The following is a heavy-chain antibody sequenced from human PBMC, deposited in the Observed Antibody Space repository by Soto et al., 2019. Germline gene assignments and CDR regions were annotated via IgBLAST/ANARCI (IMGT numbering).Heavy chain of an antibody. D-gene: IGHD3-10*01. CDR2: ISSSGSTI. J-gene: IGHJ4*02. V-gene: IGHV3-48*03. CDR1: GFTFSSYE. CDR3: ARERNGGWPKFDY. Sequence: GGSLRLSCAASGFTFSSYEMNWVRQAPGKGLEWVSYISSSGSTIYYADSVKGRFTISRDNAKNSLYLQMNSLRAEDTAVYYCARERNGGWPKFDYWGQGTLVTVSS.